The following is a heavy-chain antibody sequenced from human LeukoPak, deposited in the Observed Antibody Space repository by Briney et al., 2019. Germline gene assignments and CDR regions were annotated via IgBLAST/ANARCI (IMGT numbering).Heavy chain of an antibody. CDR1: GFTFSSYS. J-gene: IGHJ4*02. V-gene: IGHV3-48*04. Sequence: GGSLRLSCAASGFTFSSYSMNWVRQAPGKGLEWVSYISSGSNTIYHADSVKGRFTISRDNAKNSVYLQMNSLRAEDTAVYYCARDSPRLSYWGQGTLVTVSS. CDR3: ARDSPRLSY. CDR2: ISSGSNTI.